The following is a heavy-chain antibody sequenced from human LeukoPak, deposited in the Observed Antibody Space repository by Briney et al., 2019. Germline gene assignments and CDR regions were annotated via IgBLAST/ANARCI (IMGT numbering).Heavy chain of an antibody. CDR1: GFTVSSNY. D-gene: IGHD3-10*01. CDR3: ARAITMVRGQNWSDP. CDR2: IYSGGST. V-gene: IGHV3-53*01. J-gene: IGHJ5*02. Sequence: GGSLRLSCAASGFTVSSNYMSWVRQAPGKGLEWVSVIYSGGSTYYADSVKGRFTISRDNSKNTLYLQMNSLRAEDTAVYYCARAITMVRGQNWSDPWGQGTLVTVSS.